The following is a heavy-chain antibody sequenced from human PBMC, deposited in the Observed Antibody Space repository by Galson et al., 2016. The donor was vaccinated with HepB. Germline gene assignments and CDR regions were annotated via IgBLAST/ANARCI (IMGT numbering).Heavy chain of an antibody. CDR3: ARDHYYYASGRGGWFDP. CDR2: IYYSGST. Sequence: ETLSLTCTVSGGSISSNNYYWGWIRQPPGKGLEWIGSIYYSGSTYSNPSLKSRVALSSDKSKSQFSLILTSVTAADTAVYYCARDHYYYASGRGGWFDPWGQGTLVTVSS. D-gene: IGHD3-10*01. J-gene: IGHJ5*02. CDR1: GGSISSNNYY. V-gene: IGHV4-39*07.